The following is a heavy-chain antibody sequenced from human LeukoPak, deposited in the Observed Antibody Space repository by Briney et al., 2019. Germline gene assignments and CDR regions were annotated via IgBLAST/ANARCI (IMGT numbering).Heavy chain of an antibody. CDR3: ARDSEYYYDSSGYHDY. V-gene: IGHV1-46*01. CDR2: INPSGGST. Sequence: ASVKVSCKASGYTFTGYYMHWVRQAPGQGLEWMGIINPSGGSTSYAQKFQGRVTMTRDTSTSTVYMELSSLRSEDTAVYYCARDSEYYYDSSGYHDYWGQGTLVTVSS. J-gene: IGHJ4*02. D-gene: IGHD3-22*01. CDR1: GYTFTGYY.